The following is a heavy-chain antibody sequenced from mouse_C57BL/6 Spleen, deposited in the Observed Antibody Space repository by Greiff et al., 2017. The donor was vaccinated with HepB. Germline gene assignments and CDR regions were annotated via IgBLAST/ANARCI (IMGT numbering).Heavy chain of an antibody. CDR1: GFTFSNYW. CDR3: TGGGLRRSAWFAY. Sequence: EVKVEESGGGLVQPGGSMKLSCVASGFTFSNYWMNWVRQSPEKGLEWVAQIRLKSDNYATHYAESVKGRFTISRDDSKSSVYLQMNNLRAEDTGIYYCTGGGLRRSAWFAYWGQGTLVTVSA. V-gene: IGHV6-3*01. J-gene: IGHJ3*01. CDR2: IRLKSDNYAT. D-gene: IGHD2-4*01.